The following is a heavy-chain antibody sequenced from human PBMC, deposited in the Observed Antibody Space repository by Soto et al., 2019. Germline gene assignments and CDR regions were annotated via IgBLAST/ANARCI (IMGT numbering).Heavy chain of an antibody. CDR3: AASLAVQLGYCGMDV. Sequence: PGGSLRLSCAASGFTFSSYSLNWVRQAPGKGLEWVSSISGGGGDIKYGDSVKGRFIISRDNAMVSLHLQMYSLRADDTAIYFCAASLAVQLGYCGMDVWGPGTTVTVSS. J-gene: IGHJ6*02. CDR1: GFTFSSYS. V-gene: IGHV3-21*04. D-gene: IGHD6-6*01. CDR2: ISGGGGDI.